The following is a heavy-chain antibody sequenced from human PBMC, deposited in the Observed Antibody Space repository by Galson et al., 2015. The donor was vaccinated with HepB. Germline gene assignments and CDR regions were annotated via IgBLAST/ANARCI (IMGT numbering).Heavy chain of an antibody. CDR1: GVSISKNNFY. V-gene: IGHV4-39*01. J-gene: IGHJ5*02. CDR3: ARLGFLGFFDSLPTWFDP. CDR2: IYYSGNA. Sequence: SETLSLTCTVSGVSISKNNFYWGWIRQPPGKGLECIGNIYYSGNAYYNPSLKSRVTMSVGTSKNQFSLRLTSVTAADTAVYYCARLGFLGFFDSLPTWFDPWGQGTLVTVSS. D-gene: IGHD3-3*01.